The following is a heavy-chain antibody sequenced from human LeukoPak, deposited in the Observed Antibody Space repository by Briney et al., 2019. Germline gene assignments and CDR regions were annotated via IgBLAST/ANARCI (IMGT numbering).Heavy chain of an antibody. D-gene: IGHD4-23*01. J-gene: IGHJ4*02. CDR3: ARVNDYGGITPLGTGPFDY. V-gene: IGHV1-46*01. Sequence: ASVKVSCKASGYTFTRYYIYWVRQAPGQGLEWMGIINPSGGSTNYAQKFQGRVTMTRDTSTSTVYMELSSLRSEDTAVYYCARVNDYGGITPLGTGPFDYWGQGTLVTVSS. CDR1: GYTFTRYY. CDR2: INPSGGST.